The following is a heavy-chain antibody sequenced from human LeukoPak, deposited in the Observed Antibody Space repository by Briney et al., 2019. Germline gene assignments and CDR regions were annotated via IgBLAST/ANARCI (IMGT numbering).Heavy chain of an antibody. CDR2: IYPGDSDT. CDR3: ARPPTYYYDSSGYYPPTYGMDV. J-gene: IGHJ6*02. CDR1: GYSFTSYW. D-gene: IGHD3-22*01. V-gene: IGHV5-51*01. Sequence: KGGESLKISCKGSGYSFTSYWIGWVRQMPGKGLEWMGIIYPGDSDTRYSPSFQGQVTISADKSISTAYLQWSSLKASDTAMYYCARPPTYYYDSSGYYPPTYGMDVWGQGTTVTVSS.